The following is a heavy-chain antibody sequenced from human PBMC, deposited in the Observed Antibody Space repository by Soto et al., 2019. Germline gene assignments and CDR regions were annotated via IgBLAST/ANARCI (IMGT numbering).Heavy chain of an antibody. CDR1: GGSISSGGYF. V-gene: IGHV4-30-2*01. J-gene: IGHJ6*02. CDR2: SYHSGIT. Sequence: SETLSLTCSVSGGSISSGGYFWNWIRQPPGKGLEWIGYSYHSGITYYNPPLKSRVIISVDRSNNQFSLKLTSVTAADTAVYYCARGDAGYYGMDVWGQGTTVTVSS. CDR3: ARGDAGYYGMDV.